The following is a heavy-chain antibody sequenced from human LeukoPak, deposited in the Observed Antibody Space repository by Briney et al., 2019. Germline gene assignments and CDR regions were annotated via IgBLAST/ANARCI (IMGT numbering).Heavy chain of an antibody. CDR3: ARIAGLYYMDV. CDR2: IYHSGST. V-gene: IGHV4-30-2*01. J-gene: IGHJ6*03. CDR1: GGSISSGGYY. Sequence: SETLSLTCTVSGGSISSGGYYWSWIRQPPGKGLEWIGYIYHSGSTYYNPSLKSRVTISVDRSKNQFSLKLSSVTAADTAVYYCARIAGLYYMDVWAKGPRSPSP.